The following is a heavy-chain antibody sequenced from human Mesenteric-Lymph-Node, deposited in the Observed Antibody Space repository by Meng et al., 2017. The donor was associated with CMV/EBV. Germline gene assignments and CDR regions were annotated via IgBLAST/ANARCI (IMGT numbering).Heavy chain of an antibody. J-gene: IGHJ4*02. CDR2: ISAYNGNT. V-gene: IGHV1-18*01. D-gene: IGHD2-2*01. CDR1: TFTSYG. Sequence: TFTSYGIGWVRQAPGQGLEWMGWISAYNGNTNYAQKLQGRVTMTTDTSTSTAYMELRSLRSDDTAVYYCARVPTAIVVVPAAVGLDYWGQGTLVTVSS. CDR3: ARVPTAIVVVPAAVGLDY.